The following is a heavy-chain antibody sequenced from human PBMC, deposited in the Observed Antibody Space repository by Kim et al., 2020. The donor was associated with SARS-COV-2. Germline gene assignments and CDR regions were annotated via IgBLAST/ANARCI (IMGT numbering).Heavy chain of an antibody. Sequence: GGSLRLSCVASGFTFSSYAISWVRQAPGKGLEWVSAISGNGGSTYYADSVKGRFTISRDNSKNTLYLQMNSLRAEDTAVYYCAKEPLGIQIHFDYWGEGALVTVSS. CDR1: GFTFSSYA. J-gene: IGHJ4*02. CDR2: ISGNGGST. D-gene: IGHD5-18*01. CDR3: AKEPLGIQIHFDY. V-gene: IGHV3-23*01.